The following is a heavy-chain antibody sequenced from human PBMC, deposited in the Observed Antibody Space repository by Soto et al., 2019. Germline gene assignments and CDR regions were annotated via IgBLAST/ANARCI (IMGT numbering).Heavy chain of an antibody. CDR1: GFSFSGYA. CDR2: ITLSSSSI. J-gene: IGHJ3*02. CDR3: ARDKGAVAYDAFDI. V-gene: IGHV3-48*01. D-gene: IGHD6-19*01. Sequence: GGSLRLSCAASGFSFSGYAMNWVRQAPGKGLEWVSYITLSSSSIFYADSVKGRFTISRDNAKNSLYLQMNSLRAEDTAAYFCARDKGAVAYDAFDIWGQGTMVTVSS.